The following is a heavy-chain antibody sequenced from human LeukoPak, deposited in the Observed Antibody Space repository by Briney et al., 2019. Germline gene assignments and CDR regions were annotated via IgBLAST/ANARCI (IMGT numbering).Heavy chain of an antibody. CDR2: ITSSSSDI. CDR3: ARGRNWGFDY. D-gene: IGHD7-27*01. Sequence: GGSLRLSCAASGFTFSSYGMHWVRQAPGKGLEWISYITSSSSDISYADSVKGRFTISRDNAKNSLYLQMNSLRDEDTAVYYCARGRNWGFDYWGQGTLLTVSS. J-gene: IGHJ4*02. CDR1: GFTFSSYG. V-gene: IGHV3-48*02.